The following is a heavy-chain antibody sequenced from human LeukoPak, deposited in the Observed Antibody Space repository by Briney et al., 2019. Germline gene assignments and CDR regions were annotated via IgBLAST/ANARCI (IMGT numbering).Heavy chain of an antibody. CDR3: AKDQGFDYYDSSGHYLDY. V-gene: IGHV3-21*01. CDR1: GFTFSSHN. J-gene: IGHJ4*02. Sequence: PGGSLRLSCAASGFTFSSHNMNWVRQAPGKGLEPLPSISGRGNYIFYADSVKGRFTISRDSAKNSLSLQMNSLRAEDTAVYYCAKDQGFDYYDSSGHYLDYWGQGTLVTVSS. D-gene: IGHD3-22*01. CDR2: ISGRGNYI.